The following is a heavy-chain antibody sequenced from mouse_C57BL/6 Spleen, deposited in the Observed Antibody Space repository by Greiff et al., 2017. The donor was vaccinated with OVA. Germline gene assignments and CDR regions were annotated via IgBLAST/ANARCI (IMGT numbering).Heavy chain of an antibody. CDR3: AIYGNPHYYAMDY. V-gene: IGHV1-78*01. Sequence: QVQLQQSDAELVKPGASVKVSCKVSGYTFTDHTIHWMKQRPEQGLEWIGYIYPRDGSTKYNEKFKGKATLTADKSSSTAYMQLNSLTSEDSAVYYCAIYGNPHYYAMDYWGQGPSVTVSS. CDR1: GYTFTDHT. D-gene: IGHD2-1*01. CDR2: IYPRDGST. J-gene: IGHJ4*01.